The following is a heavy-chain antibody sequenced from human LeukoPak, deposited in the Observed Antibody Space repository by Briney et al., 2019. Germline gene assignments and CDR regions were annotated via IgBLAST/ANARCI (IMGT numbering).Heavy chain of an antibody. CDR1: GFTFSSYS. CDR3: ARGVVVVTADY. CDR2: ISSSSSTI. V-gene: IGHV3-48*01. D-gene: IGHD2-21*02. Sequence: GGSLRLSCAASGFTFSSYSMNWVRQAPGKGLEWVSYISSSSSTIYYADSVKGRFTISRDNAKNSLYLQMNSLRAEDTAVYYCARGVVVVTADYWGQGTLVTVSS. J-gene: IGHJ4*02.